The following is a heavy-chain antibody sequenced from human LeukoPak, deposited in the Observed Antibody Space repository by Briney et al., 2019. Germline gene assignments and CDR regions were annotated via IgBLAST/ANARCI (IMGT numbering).Heavy chain of an antibody. Sequence: ASVKVSCKASGYTFTGYYMHWVRQAPGQGLEWMGWINLNSGGTNYAQKFQGRVTMTRDTSISTAYMELSRLRSDDTAVYYCARSTTRAYYFDYWGQGTLVTVSS. CDR1: GYTFTGYY. CDR3: ARSTTRAYYFDY. V-gene: IGHV1-2*02. D-gene: IGHD1-7*01. J-gene: IGHJ4*02. CDR2: INLNSGGT.